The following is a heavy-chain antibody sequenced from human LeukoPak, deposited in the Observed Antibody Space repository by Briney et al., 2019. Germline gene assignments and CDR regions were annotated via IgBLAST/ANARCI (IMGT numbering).Heavy chain of an antibody. CDR1: GFTFSSYA. CDR2: ISGSGGST. CDR3: AKDGGSDPDAFDI. V-gene: IGHV3-23*01. D-gene: IGHD2-15*01. Sequence: PGGSLRLSCAASGFTFSSYAMSWVRQAPGKGLEWVSAISGSGGSTYYADSVKGRFTISRDNTKNTLYLQMNSLRAEDTAVYYCAKDGGSDPDAFDIWGQGTMVTVSS. J-gene: IGHJ3*02.